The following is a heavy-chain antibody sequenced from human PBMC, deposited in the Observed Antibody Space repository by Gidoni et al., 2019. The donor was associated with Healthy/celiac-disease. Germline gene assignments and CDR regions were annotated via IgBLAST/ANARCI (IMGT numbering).Heavy chain of an antibody. D-gene: IGHD1-26*01. CDR2: IGTAGDT. CDR3: ARANRGSYEANFDY. J-gene: IGHJ4*02. V-gene: IGHV3-13*01. Sequence: EVQLVESGGGLVQPGGSLRRSCAASGFTFSSYDMHWVRQAPGKGLGWVSAIGTAGDTYYPGSVKGRFTISRENAKNSLYLQMNSLRAEDTAVYYCARANRGSYEANFDYWGQGTLVTVSS. CDR1: GFTFSSYD.